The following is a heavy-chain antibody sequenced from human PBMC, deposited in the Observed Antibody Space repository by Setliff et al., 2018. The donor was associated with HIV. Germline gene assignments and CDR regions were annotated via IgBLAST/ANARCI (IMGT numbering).Heavy chain of an antibody. V-gene: IGHV4-4*08. CDR3: ARLGDSGYDFRGYFDY. J-gene: IGHJ4*02. CDR2: ISTSGST. CDR1: GASFTTHY. Sequence: PSETLSLTCTVSGASFTTHYWSLIRQPPGKGLEWIGCISTSGSTNYNPSLKSRVTISVDTSRNQFSLKLTSVTAADTALYFCARLGDSGYDFRGYFDYWGQGELVTVSS. D-gene: IGHD5-12*01.